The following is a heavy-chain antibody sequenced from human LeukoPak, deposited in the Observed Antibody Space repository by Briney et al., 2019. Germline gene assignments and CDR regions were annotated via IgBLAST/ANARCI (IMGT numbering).Heavy chain of an antibody. CDR3: ARSSFCSGGTCYSSLDY. J-gene: IGHJ4*02. D-gene: IGHD2-15*01. V-gene: IGHV1-18*01. CDR2: ISTYNANT. CDR1: GYTFTSHG. Sequence: ASVKVSCKASGYTFTSHGISWVRQAPGQGLEWMGWISTYNANTNYAQKLQGRVTVTTDTSTSTAYMELRSLRSDDTAIYYCARSSFCSGGTCYSSLDYWGQGTLVTVSS.